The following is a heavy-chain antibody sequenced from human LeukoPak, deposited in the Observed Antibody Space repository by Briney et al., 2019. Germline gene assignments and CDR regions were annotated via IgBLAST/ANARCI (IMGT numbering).Heavy chain of an antibody. CDR1: GYSISSGYY. J-gene: IGHJ3*02. Sequence: PSETLSLTCTVSGYSISSGYYWGWIRQPPGKGLEWIGSIYHSGSTYYNPSLKSRVTISVDTSKSQFSLKLSSVTAADTAVYYCARHPRLKTTMVTGDAFDIWGQGTMVTVSS. D-gene: IGHD4-23*01. CDR3: ARHPRLKTTMVTGDAFDI. V-gene: IGHV4-38-2*02. CDR2: IYHSGST.